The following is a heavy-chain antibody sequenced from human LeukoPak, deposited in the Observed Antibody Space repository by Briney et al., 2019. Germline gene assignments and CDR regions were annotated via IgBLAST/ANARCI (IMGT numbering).Heavy chain of an antibody. Sequence: GASVKVSCKVSGYTLTELSMHWVRQAPGKGLEWMGGFDPEDGETIYAQKFQGRVTMTEDTSTDTAYMELSSLRSEDTAVYYCATSNPVLMVYATRWYFDLWGRGTLVTVSS. V-gene: IGHV1-24*01. D-gene: IGHD2-8*01. CDR2: FDPEDGET. CDR1: GYTLTELS. CDR3: ATSNPVLMVYATRWYFDL. J-gene: IGHJ2*01.